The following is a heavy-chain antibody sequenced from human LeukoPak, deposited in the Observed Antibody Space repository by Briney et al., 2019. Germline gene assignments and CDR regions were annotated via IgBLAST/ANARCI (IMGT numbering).Heavy chain of an antibody. J-gene: IGHJ6*02. CDR1: GFTFSSYA. D-gene: IGHD2-21*02. CDR2: ISGSGGST. CDR3: ANSYCGGDCYSDYYGMDV. V-gene: IGHV3-23*01. Sequence: GGSLRLSCAASGFTFSSYAMSWVRQAPGKGLEWVSAISGSGGSTYYADSVKGRFTISRDNSKNTLYLQMNSLRAEDTAVYYCANSYCGGDCYSDYYGMDVWGQGTTVTVSS.